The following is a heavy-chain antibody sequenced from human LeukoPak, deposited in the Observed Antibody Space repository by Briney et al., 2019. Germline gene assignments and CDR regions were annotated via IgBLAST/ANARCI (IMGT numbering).Heavy chain of an antibody. Sequence: ASVKVSCKASGYTFTSYAMNWVRQAPGQGLEWMGWINTNTGNPTYAQGFTGRFVFSLDTSVSTAYLQISSLKAEDTAVYYCARDLMVRGENWFDPWGQGTLVTVSS. D-gene: IGHD3-10*01. V-gene: IGHV7-4-1*02. J-gene: IGHJ5*02. CDR1: GYTFTSYA. CDR2: INTNTGNP. CDR3: ARDLMVRGENWFDP.